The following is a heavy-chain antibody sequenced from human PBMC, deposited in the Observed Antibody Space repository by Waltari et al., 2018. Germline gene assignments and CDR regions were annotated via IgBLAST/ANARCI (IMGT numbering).Heavy chain of an antibody. V-gene: IGHV4-38-2*01. CDR1: GYSISSGYY. J-gene: IGHJ5*02. D-gene: IGHD6-13*01. CDR2: IYHSGST. Sequence: QVQLQESGPGLVKPSETLSLTCAVSGYSISSGYYWGWIRQPPGKGLEWIGSIYHSGSTYYNPSLKSRVTISVDTSKNQFSLKLSSVTAADTAVYYCARNGYSSSWYVDHWFDPWGQGTLVTVSS. CDR3: ARNGYSSSWYVDHWFDP.